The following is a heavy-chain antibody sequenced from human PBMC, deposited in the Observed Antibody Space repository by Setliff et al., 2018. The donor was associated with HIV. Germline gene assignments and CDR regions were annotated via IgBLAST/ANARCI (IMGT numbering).Heavy chain of an antibody. V-gene: IGHV1-46*01. J-gene: IGHJ4*02. Sequence: ASVKVSCKASGYTFTGYYIHWVRQAPGQGLEWRGVINPSDGSTSYAQKFQGSVTMTEDTSANTVYMEVSSLRSQDPAVTAVYYCARDSGARWLQGHFDYWGQGTLVTVSS. CDR1: GYTFTGYY. D-gene: IGHD5-12*01. CDR2: INPSDGST. CDR3: ARDSGARWLQGHFDY.